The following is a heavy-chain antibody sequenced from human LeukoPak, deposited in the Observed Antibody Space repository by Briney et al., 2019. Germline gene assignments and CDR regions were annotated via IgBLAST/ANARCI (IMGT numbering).Heavy chain of an antibody. CDR2: IHYSGNT. CDR1: GGSTSSSNFY. CDR3: ARLGAGPTYYDFWSGYSSFYFDY. D-gene: IGHD3-3*01. Sequence: SQTLSLTCAVSGGSTSSSNFYWGWIRQPPGMGLEWIGGIHYSGNTYYNPSLKSRVTISIDTSKNQFSLKLSSVTAADTAVYYCARLGAGPTYYDFWSGYSSFYFDYWGQGTLVTVSS. J-gene: IGHJ4*02. V-gene: IGHV4-39*01.